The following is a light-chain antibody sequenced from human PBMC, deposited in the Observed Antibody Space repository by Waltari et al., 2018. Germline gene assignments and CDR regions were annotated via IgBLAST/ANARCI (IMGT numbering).Light chain of an antibody. J-gene: IGKJ2*01. CDR3: QQYYNIPYT. CDR2: LAA. Sequence: DIVMTQSPDSLAVSLGERATINCKSSQSLLYSSNNKYYLAWYRQKPGQPPKLLIYLAATREAGVPDRLSGSGSGTKFTLPISSLQAEDVSVYYCQQYYNIPYTFGQGTKLEIK. V-gene: IGKV4-1*01. CDR1: QSLLYSSNNKYY.